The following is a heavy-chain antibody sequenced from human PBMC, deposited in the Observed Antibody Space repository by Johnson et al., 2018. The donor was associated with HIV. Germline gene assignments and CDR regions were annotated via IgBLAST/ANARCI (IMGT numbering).Heavy chain of an antibody. CDR1: GFTVSTNY. J-gene: IGHJ3*02. CDR3: AKDRRVYYVWGSYRTSDAFDI. CDR2: INWNGGST. V-gene: IGHV3-20*04. D-gene: IGHD3-16*02. Sequence: VQLVESGGGLVQPGGSLRLSCASGFTVSTNYMSWVRHAPGRGLEWVSGINWNGGSTGYADSLTGRFTISRDNAKNYLYLQMNSLRAEDTAVYYCAKDRRVYYVWGSYRTSDAFDIWGQGTMVTVSS.